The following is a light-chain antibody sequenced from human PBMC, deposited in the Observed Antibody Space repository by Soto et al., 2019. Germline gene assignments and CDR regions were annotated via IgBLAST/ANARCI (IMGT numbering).Light chain of an antibody. CDR3: CSYPGSSILYV. V-gene: IGLV2-23*02. CDR2: EVS. CDR1: SNYNL. J-gene: IGLJ1*01. Sequence: QSVLTQPASVSGSPAQSTTISCTGTSNYNLVSWYQQHPGKAPKLVIYEVSERPSGVSNRFSGSKSGNTASLTISGLQAEDEADYYCCSYPGSSILYVFGTGTKVTVL.